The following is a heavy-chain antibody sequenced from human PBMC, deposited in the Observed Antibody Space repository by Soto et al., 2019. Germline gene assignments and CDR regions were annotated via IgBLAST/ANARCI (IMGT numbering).Heavy chain of an antibody. CDR2: ISAYNGNT. D-gene: IGHD2-2*01. CDR1: GYTFTTYG. CDR3: ARTGKYQPLSSFDY. J-gene: IGHJ4*02. Sequence: QVQLVQSGAEVKKPGASVKVSCKASGYTFTTYGISWVRQAPGQGLEWMGWISAYNGNTNYAQKIQGRVTMTTDTSTSTDYMDLRSLRSDDTAVYYCARTGKYQPLSSFDYWGQGTLVTVSS. V-gene: IGHV1-18*01.